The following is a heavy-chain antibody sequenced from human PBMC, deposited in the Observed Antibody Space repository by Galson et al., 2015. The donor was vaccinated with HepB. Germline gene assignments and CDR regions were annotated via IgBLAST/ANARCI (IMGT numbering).Heavy chain of an antibody. V-gene: IGHV4-34*01. CDR3: AEDAREPLVN. D-gene: IGHD1-26*01. CDR1: GGSFSGYY. CDR2: INYSRTT. Sequence: ETLSLTCAVYGGSFSGYYWTWIRQPPGKGLEWIGEINYSRTTKYNPSLKSRVTISIDTFKEHFSLKLSSVTAADTAVYYCAEDAREPLVNWGQGTLVTVSS. J-gene: IGHJ4*02.